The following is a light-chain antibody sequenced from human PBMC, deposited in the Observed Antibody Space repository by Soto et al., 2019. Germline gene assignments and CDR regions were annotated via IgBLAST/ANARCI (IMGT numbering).Light chain of an antibody. CDR1: PSDLGRYNY. J-gene: IGLJ2*01. V-gene: IGLV2-14*01. CDR2: EVT. Sequence: QSVLTQPASVSGSPGQSITISCTGTPSDLGRYNYVSWYQQFPGKVPKLLIYEVTYRPSGVSARFSGSKSGSTASLTISGLQAEDEADYYCSSYSTTSTPHVLFGGGTKVTVL. CDR3: SSYSTTSTPHVL.